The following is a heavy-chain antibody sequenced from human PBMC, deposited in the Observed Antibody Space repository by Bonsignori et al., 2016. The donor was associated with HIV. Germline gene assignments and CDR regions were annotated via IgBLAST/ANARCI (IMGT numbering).Heavy chain of an antibody. D-gene: IGHD3-10*01. Sequence: WIRQPPGKGLDYIGRVCTLGNTIYNPSLQSRVTMSLDTSKNQISLTLRSVTAADTAVYYCARGYYSSVKAYYGIDYWGRGILVTVSS. J-gene: IGHJ4*02. V-gene: IGHV4-4*07. CDR2: VCTLGNT. CDR3: ARGYYSSVKAYYGIDY.